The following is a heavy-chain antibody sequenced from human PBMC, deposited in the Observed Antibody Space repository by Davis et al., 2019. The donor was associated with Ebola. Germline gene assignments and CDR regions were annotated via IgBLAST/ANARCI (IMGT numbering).Heavy chain of an antibody. D-gene: IGHD1-26*01. CDR3: AKSEGAAIYYYGMDV. Sequence: PGGSLRLSCAASGLTFSSFAMSWVRQAPGKGLEWVSAISGSGGSTYYADSVKGRFTISRDNSKNTLYLQMNSLRPEDTAVYYCAKSEGAAIYYYGMDVWGQGTTVTVSS. V-gene: IGHV3-23*01. CDR1: GLTFSSFA. CDR2: ISGSGGST. J-gene: IGHJ6*02.